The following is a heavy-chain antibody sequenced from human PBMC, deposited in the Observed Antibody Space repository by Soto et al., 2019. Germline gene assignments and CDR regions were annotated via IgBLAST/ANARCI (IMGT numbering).Heavy chain of an antibody. D-gene: IGHD3-10*01. CDR1: GFTFGTTD. Sequence: PGGSLRLSCAASGFTFGTTDMGWVRQAPGEWLEWVSTVDGSGGITYYADSVKGRFTISRDNSRNTVYLQMNSLRGDDTALYYCVKNSGWFNTWGQGALVTVSS. V-gene: IGHV3-23*01. CDR3: VKNSGWFNT. J-gene: IGHJ5*02. CDR2: VDGSGGIT.